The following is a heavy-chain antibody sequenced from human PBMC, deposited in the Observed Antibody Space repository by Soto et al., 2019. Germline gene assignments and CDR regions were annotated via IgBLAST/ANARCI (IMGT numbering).Heavy chain of an antibody. CDR1: GFTFSSYA. D-gene: IGHD3-10*01. Sequence: EVQLLESGGGLVQSGGSLRLSCATSGFTFSSYAMSWVRQAPGKGLEWVSAITASGGSTYYADSVKGRFTISRDNXKGXLYLQTNSLRAEDTAVYYCAKDGDYYYGSGSFRDYWGQGTLVIVSS. CDR3: AKDGDYYYGSGSFRDY. V-gene: IGHV3-23*01. J-gene: IGHJ4*02. CDR2: ITASGGST.